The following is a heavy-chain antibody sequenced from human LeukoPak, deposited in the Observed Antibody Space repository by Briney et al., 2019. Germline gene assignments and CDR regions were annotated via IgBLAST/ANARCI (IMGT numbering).Heavy chain of an antibody. D-gene: IGHD3-3*01. V-gene: IGHV3-48*01. CDR2: ISSSSSTI. Sequence: GGSLRLSXAASGFTFSSYSMNWVRQAPGKGLEWVSYISSSSSTIYYADSVKGRFTISRDNAKNSLYLQMNSLRAEDTAVYYCAKVSYDFWSGYYTDYWGQGTLVTVSS. J-gene: IGHJ4*02. CDR1: GFTFSSYS. CDR3: AKVSYDFWSGYYTDY.